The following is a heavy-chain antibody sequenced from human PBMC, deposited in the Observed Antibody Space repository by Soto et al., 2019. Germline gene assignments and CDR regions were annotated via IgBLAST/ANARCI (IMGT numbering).Heavy chain of an antibody. J-gene: IGHJ3*02. Sequence: ASVKVSCKASGDTFTSYDINWVRQATGQGLEWMGWMNPNSGNTGYAQKFQGRVTMTRNTSISTAYMELSSLRSEDTAVYYCARGLSAITFGGVIVHDAFDIWGQGTMVTVSS. V-gene: IGHV1-8*01. CDR1: GDTFTSYD. CDR3: ARGLSAITFGGVIVHDAFDI. CDR2: MNPNSGNT. D-gene: IGHD3-16*02.